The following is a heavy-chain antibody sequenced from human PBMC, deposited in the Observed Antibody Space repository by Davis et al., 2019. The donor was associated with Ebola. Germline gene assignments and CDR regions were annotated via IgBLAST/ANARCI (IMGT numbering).Heavy chain of an antibody. CDR2: ISGSGGST. J-gene: IGHJ6*02. V-gene: IGHV3-23*01. CDR1: GFTFSSYA. D-gene: IGHD3-3*01. CDR3: ARVRLRFLEWLLIFEGMDV. Sequence: GESLKISCAASGFTFSSYAMSWVRQAPGKGLEWVSAISGSGGSTYYADSVKGRFTISRDNAKNSLYLQMNSLRAEDTAVYYCARVRLRFLEWLLIFEGMDVWGQGTTVTVSS.